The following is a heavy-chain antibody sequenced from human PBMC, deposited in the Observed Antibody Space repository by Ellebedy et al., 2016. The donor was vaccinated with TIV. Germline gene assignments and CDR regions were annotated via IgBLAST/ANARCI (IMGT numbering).Heavy chain of an antibody. CDR1: GGSFSGYF. Sequence: MPSETLSLTCAVYGGSFSGYFWSWIRQPPGKGLEWIGEINHSGTTNYNPSLKSRVTISVDTSKNQFSLNLSSVTAADTAVYYCARGLMGYDTGGYYYRFNFDYWGQGTLVTVSS. D-gene: IGHD3-22*01. J-gene: IGHJ4*02. CDR2: INHSGTT. V-gene: IGHV4-34*01. CDR3: ARGLMGYDTGGYYYRFNFDY.